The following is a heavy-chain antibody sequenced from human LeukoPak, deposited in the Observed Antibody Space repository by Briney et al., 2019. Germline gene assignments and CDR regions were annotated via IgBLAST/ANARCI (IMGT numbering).Heavy chain of an antibody. Sequence: ASVKVSCKASGYTFTGYYMHWVRQAPGQGLEWMGRINPNSGGTNYAQKFQGRVTMTRYTSISTAYMELSRLRSDDTAVYYCARVSRRDGYNLGYWGQGTLVTVSS. V-gene: IGHV1-2*06. CDR1: GYTFTGYY. D-gene: IGHD5-24*01. CDR2: INPNSGGT. CDR3: ARVSRRDGYNLGY. J-gene: IGHJ4*02.